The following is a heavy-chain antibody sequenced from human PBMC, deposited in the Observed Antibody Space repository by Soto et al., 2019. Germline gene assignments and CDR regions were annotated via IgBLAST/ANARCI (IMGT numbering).Heavy chain of an antibody. Sequence: EVQLLESGGGLVQPGGSLRVSCAASGFTFSSYAMAWVRQAPGKGLEWVSGISYTGDSTYYADSVKGRFTISRDNSKNTVYLQMNSLKTEDTAVYYCTTLPVRVYYYYYGMDVWGQGTTVTVSS. CDR1: GFTFSSYA. CDR2: ISYTGDST. V-gene: IGHV3-23*01. J-gene: IGHJ6*02. D-gene: IGHD4-17*01. CDR3: TTLPVRVYYYYYGMDV.